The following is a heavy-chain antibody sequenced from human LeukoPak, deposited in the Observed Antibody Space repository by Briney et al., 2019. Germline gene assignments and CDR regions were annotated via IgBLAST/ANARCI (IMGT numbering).Heavy chain of an antibody. J-gene: IGHJ4*02. V-gene: IGHV4-31*03. D-gene: IGHD3-9*01. CDR3: ARANYDILTYPDY. CDR1: GGSISGGGYY. CDR2: IYYSGST. Sequence: SETLSLTCTVSGGSISGGGYYWSWIRQHPGKGLEWIGYIYYSGSTYYNPSLKSRVTISVDTSKNQFSLKLSSVTAADTAVYYCARANYDILTYPDYWGQGTLVTVSS.